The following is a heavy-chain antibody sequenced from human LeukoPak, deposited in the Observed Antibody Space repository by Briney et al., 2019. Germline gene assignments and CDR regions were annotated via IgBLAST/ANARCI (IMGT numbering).Heavy chain of an antibody. CDR3: AKERLGNMNYYYYGMDV. CDR2: IRYDGSNK. J-gene: IGHJ6*02. D-gene: IGHD7-27*01. V-gene: IGHV3-30*02. Sequence: GGSLRLSCAASGFTFSSYGMRWVRQAQGKGLEWVAFIRYDGSNKYYADSVKGGFTISRDNSKNTLYLQMNGLRAEDTAVYYCAKERLGNMNYYYYGMDVWGQGTTVTVSS. CDR1: GFTFSSYG.